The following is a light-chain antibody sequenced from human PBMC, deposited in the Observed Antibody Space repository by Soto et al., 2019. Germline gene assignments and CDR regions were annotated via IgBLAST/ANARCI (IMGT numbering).Light chain of an antibody. J-gene: IGLJ2*01. CDR1: ISNIGGNT. V-gene: IGLV1-44*01. Sequence: QSALTQPPSASGIPGQRVTISCSGSISNIGGNTVNWYQQLPGTAPKLLMYTNNQRPSGVPDRFSGSKSGTSASLAISGLQSEDEADYYCAAWDDSLNGVVFGGGTKVTVL. CDR2: TNN. CDR3: AAWDDSLNGVV.